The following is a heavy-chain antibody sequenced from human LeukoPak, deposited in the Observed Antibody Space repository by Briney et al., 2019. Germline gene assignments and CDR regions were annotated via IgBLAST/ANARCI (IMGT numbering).Heavy chain of an antibody. V-gene: IGHV4-34*01. Sequence: SETLSLTCAVYGGSFSGYYWSWIRQPPGKGLEWIGEINHSGSTNYNPSLKSRVTISVDTSKNQFSLKLSSVTAADTAVYYCARAMIVKTFGYWGQGTLVTVSS. J-gene: IGHJ4*02. CDR3: ARAMIVKTFGY. CDR2: INHSGST. CDR1: GGSFSGYY. D-gene: IGHD3-22*01.